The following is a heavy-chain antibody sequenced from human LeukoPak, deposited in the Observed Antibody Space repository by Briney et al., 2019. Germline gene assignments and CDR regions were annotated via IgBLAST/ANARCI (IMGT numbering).Heavy chain of an antibody. V-gene: IGHV4-39*01. CDR3: ARRPYDSTGFRSYYFDY. J-gene: IGHJ4*02. CDR2: IYFSGST. Sequence: SETLSLTCTVSGGSISSSSYYWGWIRQPPGKGLEWIGSIYFSGSTYYNPSLKSRVTIFVDTSKNQLSLKTSSVTAADTAVYYCARRPYDSTGFRSYYFDYWGQGTLVTVSS. D-gene: IGHD3-22*01. CDR1: GGSISSSSYY.